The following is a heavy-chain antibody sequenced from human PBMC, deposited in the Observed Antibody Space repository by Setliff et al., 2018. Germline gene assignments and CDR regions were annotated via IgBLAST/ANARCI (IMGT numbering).Heavy chain of an antibody. CDR2: TSYDGSNI. V-gene: IGHV3-30-3*01. J-gene: IGHJ4*02. CDR1: GFIFSSLA. Sequence: SLRLSCAASGFIFSSLAMHWVRQAPGKGLEWVAVTSYDGSNIYYADSVKGRFIISRDNSKNTLYLQMNSLRAEDTAVYYCARVIYGTTRGGFDYWGQGTLVTVSS. D-gene: IGHD3-10*01. CDR3: ARVIYGTTRGGFDY.